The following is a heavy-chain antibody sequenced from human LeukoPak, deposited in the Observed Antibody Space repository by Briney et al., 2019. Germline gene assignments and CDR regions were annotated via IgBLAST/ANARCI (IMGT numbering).Heavy chain of an antibody. CDR2: INHSGST. D-gene: IGHD3-22*01. Sequence: NPSETLSLTCAVYGGSFSGYYWSWLRQPPGKGLEWIGEINHSGSTNYNPSLKSRVTISVDTSKNQFSLKLSSVTAADTAVYYCARLPGRRYYDSSGPSYFDYWGQGTLVTVSS. V-gene: IGHV4-34*01. J-gene: IGHJ4*02. CDR3: ARLPGRRYYDSSGPSYFDY. CDR1: GGSFSGYY.